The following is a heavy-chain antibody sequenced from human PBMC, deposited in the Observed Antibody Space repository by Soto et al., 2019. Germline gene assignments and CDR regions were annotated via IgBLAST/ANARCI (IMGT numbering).Heavy chain of an antibody. CDR1: GDTFSNFA. CDR2: INPMFIEP. J-gene: IGHJ6*02. D-gene: IGHD6-19*01. V-gene: IGHV1-69*01. CDR3: SRDPHSNGWGSHAFYGMDV. Sequence: QMRLGQSGAEVKKPGSSVKVSCKASGDTFSNFAFSWVLRAPGQGLEWMGGINPMFIEPDYAHKFRDRITIVADESTSTVYLELRSPRSADTGVYFCSRDPHSNGWGSHAFYGMDVWGQGTTVTVTS.